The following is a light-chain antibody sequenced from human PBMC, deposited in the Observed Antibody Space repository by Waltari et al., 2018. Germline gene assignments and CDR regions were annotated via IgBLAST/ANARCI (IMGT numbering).Light chain of an antibody. CDR1: SSNLGAGYA. CDR3: QSYDNSLSVSL. V-gene: IGLV1-40*01. J-gene: IGLJ2*01. Sequence: QSGLTQPPSVSGAPGPRVPISCTWRSSNLGAGYAVHWYQMLPGTAPKLLISGNTNRPPGVPDRFSGSKSGTSASLAITGLQAEDEGDYYCQSYDNSLSVSLFGGGTKLTVL. CDR2: GNT.